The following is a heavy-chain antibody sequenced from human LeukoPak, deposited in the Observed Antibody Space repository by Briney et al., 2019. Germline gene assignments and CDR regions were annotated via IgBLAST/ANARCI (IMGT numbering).Heavy chain of an antibody. D-gene: IGHD1-26*01. V-gene: IGHV4-39*07. CDR2: MYHSGST. CDR3: ARMEVGATSLDY. J-gene: IGHJ4*02. Sequence: PSETLSLTCTVSGGSINSGSYYWSWIRQPPGKGPEWIGSMYHSGSTYYNPSLKSRVTMSVDTSKNQFSLRLSSVTAADTAMYYCARMEVGATSLDYWGQGTLVTVSS. CDR1: GGSINSGSYY.